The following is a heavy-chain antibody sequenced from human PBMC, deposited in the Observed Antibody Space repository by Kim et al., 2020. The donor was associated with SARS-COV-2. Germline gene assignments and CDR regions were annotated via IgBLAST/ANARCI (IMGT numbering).Heavy chain of an antibody. V-gene: IGHV3-11*01. D-gene: IGHD6-13*01. J-gene: IGHJ4*02. Sequence: ADSVQGQFTITRDNAKNSRYLQRKSLRAEETAVYYCARVGSTVAAGSIDYWGQGTLVTVSS. CDR3: ARVGSTVAAGSIDY.